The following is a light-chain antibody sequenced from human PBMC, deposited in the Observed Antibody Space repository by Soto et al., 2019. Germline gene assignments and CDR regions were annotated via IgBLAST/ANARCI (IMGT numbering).Light chain of an antibody. J-gene: IGKJ5*01. CDR2: GAS. Sequence: DIVLPQSPGTLSLSPGERATLSCRASQSVSSSYLAWYQHKPGQAPRLLIYGASSRATGIQDRLGGSGSGTDFTLTISRLDPEDFAVYYCQEYGSSPLITFGQGTRLEIK. V-gene: IGKV3-20*01. CDR1: QSVSSSY. CDR3: QEYGSSPLIT.